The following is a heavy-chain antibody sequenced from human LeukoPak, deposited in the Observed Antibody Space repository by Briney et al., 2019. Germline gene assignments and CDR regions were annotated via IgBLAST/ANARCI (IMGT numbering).Heavy chain of an antibody. J-gene: IGHJ5*02. CDR2: MNPNSGNT. CDR3: ARSQGYCSGGSCLQGDWFDP. D-gene: IGHD2-15*01. Sequence: ASVKVSCKASGYTFTSYDINWVRQATGQGLEWMGWMNPNSGNTGYAQKFQGRVTMTRNTSISTAYKELSSLRSEDTAVYYCARSQGYCSGGSCLQGDWFDPWGQGTLVTVSS. V-gene: IGHV1-8*01. CDR1: GYTFTSYD.